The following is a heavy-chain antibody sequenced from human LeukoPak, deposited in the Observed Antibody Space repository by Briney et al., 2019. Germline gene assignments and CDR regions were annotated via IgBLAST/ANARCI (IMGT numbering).Heavy chain of an antibody. CDR2: IYYSGST. D-gene: IGHD3-3*01. CDR3: ARDPDFWSGYYYFDY. Sequence: SETLSLTCTVSGGSISSSSYYWGWIRQPPGKGLEWIGSIYYSGSTYYNPSLKSRVTISVDTSKNQFSLNLTSVTAADTAVYYCARDPDFWSGYYYFDYWGQGTLVTVSS. V-gene: IGHV4-39*07. CDR1: GGSISSSSYY. J-gene: IGHJ4*02.